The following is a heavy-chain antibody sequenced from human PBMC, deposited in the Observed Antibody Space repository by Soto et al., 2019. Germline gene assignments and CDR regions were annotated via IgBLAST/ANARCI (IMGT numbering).Heavy chain of an antibody. CDR3: ARTGANWNPKGYYFDY. Sequence: PSETLSLTCTVSGGSVSSGIYYWSGIRHPPGKGLEWIGYIYYSGSTNYNPSLKSRVTISVDTSKNQFSLKLSSVTAADTAVYYCARTGANWNPKGYYFDYWGQGTLVTVSS. CDR1: GGSVSSGIYY. J-gene: IGHJ4*02. V-gene: IGHV4-61*01. CDR2: IYYSGST. D-gene: IGHD1-1*01.